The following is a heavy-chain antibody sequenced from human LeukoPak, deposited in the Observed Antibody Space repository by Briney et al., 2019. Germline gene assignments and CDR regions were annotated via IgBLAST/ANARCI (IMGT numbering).Heavy chain of an antibody. CDR2: VHLDGRT. Sequence: ASETLSLTCDVSGGSVTSTNWWTWVRQPPGKGLEWIGEVHLDGRTNYNPSLESRLTMSVDVSENQVSLKLTSVTAADTAVYYCAREGGFYRPLDYSGQGTLVTVSS. V-gene: IGHV4-4*02. CDR1: GGSVTSTNW. D-gene: IGHD3-3*01. CDR3: AREGGFYRPLDY. J-gene: IGHJ4*02.